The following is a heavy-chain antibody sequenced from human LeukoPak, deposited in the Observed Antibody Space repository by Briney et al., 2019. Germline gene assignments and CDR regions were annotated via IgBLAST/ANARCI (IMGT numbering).Heavy chain of an antibody. J-gene: IGHJ6*03. D-gene: IGHD3-10*01. CDR1: GGSISSYY. V-gene: IGHV4-4*07. CDR3: AGSYRYYYYYYMDV. Sequence: ASETLSLTCTVSGGSISSYYWSWIRQPAGKGLEWIGRIYTSGSTNYNPSLKSRVTMSVDTSKNQFSLKLSSVTAADTAVYYCAGSYRYYYYYYMDVWGKGTTVTISS. CDR2: IYTSGST.